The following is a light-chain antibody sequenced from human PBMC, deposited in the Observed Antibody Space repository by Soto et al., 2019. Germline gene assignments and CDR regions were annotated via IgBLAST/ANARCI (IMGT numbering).Light chain of an antibody. CDR3: QQRSNWVT. CDR1: QSISSN. V-gene: IGKV3-11*01. J-gene: IGKJ5*01. CDR2: GAS. Sequence: EIVMTQSPATLSLSPGERATLSCRASQSISSNLAWYQQKPGQAPRLLIYGASTRAPDIPARFSGSGSGTDFTLTISSLEPEDFAVYYCQQRSNWVTFGQGTLLEI.